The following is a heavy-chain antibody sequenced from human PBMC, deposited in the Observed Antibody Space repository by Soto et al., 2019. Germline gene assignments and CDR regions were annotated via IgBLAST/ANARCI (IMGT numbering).Heavy chain of an antibody. CDR2: INNDGSRA. V-gene: IGHV3-74*01. J-gene: IGHJ4*02. CDR1: GFTFRNNW. CDR3: VNGGWLGD. Sequence: EVQLVESGGGLVQPGESLRLSRVASGFTFRNNWMHWARQAPGKGLVWVAHINNDGSRAIYADSVKGRFTISRDNAKNTLFLLMDSLRVEDTAVYYCVNGGWLGDWGQGTLVTVSS. D-gene: IGHD3-10*01.